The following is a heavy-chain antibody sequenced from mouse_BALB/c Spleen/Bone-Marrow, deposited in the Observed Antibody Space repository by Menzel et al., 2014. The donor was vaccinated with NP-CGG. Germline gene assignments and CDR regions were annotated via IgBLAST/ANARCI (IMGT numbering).Heavy chain of an antibody. Sequence: EVKLEESGGGLVQPGGSRKLSCAASGFTFSSFGMHWVRQAPEKGLEWVAYISSGSSTIYYADTVKGRFTISRDNPKNTLFLQMTSLRSEDTAMYHCARSGIGYYYGSNSYAMDYWGQGTSVTVSS. CDR1: GFTFSSFG. V-gene: IGHV5-17*02. CDR2: ISSGSSTI. J-gene: IGHJ4*01. CDR3: ARSGIGYYYGSNSYAMDY. D-gene: IGHD1-1*01.